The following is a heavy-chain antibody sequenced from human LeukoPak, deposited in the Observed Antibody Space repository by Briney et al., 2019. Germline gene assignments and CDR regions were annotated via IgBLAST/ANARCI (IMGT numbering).Heavy chain of an antibody. CDR3: ARGPMRGWFDP. J-gene: IGHJ5*02. CDR2: INPSGGST. CDR1: VYTFTNYY. V-gene: IGHV1-46*04. Sequence: GASRKVSCKASVYTFTNYYIHWGRQAPGQGLEWLGIINPSGGSTTYAQKLQGRVTMTRHTSTSTVYMELSSLRSEDTAVYYCARGPMRGWFDPWGQGTLVTVSS. D-gene: IGHD3-10*01.